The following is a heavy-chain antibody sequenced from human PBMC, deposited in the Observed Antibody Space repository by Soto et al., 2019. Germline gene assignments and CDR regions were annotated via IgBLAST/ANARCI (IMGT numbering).Heavy chain of an antibody. CDR2: IYYSGST. CDR3: ARAAPYYDSSGFYY. J-gene: IGHJ4*02. V-gene: IGHV4-30-4*01. Sequence: QVQLQESGPGLVKPSQTLSLTGTVSGGSISSGDYYWSWIRQPPGKGLEWIGYIYYSGSTYYNPSLKSRVTISVDTSKNQFSLTLSSVTAADTALYYCARAAPYYDSSGFYYWCQGTMVTVSS. D-gene: IGHD3-22*01. CDR1: GGSISSGDYY.